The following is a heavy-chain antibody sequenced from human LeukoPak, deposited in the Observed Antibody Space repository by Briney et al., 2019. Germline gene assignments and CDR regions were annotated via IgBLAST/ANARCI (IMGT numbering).Heavy chain of an antibody. CDR1: GFTFSGYW. CDR3: ARDRGVVADGTVGWFDP. CDR2: IREDGNRQ. D-gene: IGHD3-10*01. J-gene: IGHJ5*02. V-gene: IGHV3-7*01. Sequence: GGSLTPSCVASGFTFSGYWMTWVRQAPGQGLEWVANIREDGNRQTYEDSLKGRFTISRDNARNSLYLQLDSLKAEDTAVYYCARDRGVVADGTVGWFDPWGQGTLVTVSS.